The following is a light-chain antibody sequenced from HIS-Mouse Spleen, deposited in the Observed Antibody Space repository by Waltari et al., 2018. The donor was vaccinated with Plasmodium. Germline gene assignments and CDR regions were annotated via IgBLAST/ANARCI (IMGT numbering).Light chain of an antibody. V-gene: IGLV3-19*01. J-gene: IGLJ2*01. Sequence: SSELTQAPAVSVALGQTVRITCQGDSLISSYARWYQQKPGQAPVLVIYGKNNRPSGIPDRFSGSSSGNTASLTITGAQAEDEADYYCNSRDSSGNYLVFGGGTKLTVL. CDR3: NSRDSSGNYLV. CDR1: SLISSY. CDR2: GKN.